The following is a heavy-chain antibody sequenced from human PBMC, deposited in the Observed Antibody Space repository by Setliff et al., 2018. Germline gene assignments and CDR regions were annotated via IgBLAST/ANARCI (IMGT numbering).Heavy chain of an antibody. D-gene: IGHD4-17*01. J-gene: IGHJ1*01. CDR2: ISA. CDR3: ARRAVTAEYFQH. CDR1: GYNFSSYG. Sequence: APVKVSCKASGYNFSSYGINWVRQAPGQGLEWMGWISAYARKFQGRVTMTTDTSTNTAYMELRSLRYDDTAVYYCARRAVTAEYFQHWGHGTLVTVSS. V-gene: IGHV1-18*01.